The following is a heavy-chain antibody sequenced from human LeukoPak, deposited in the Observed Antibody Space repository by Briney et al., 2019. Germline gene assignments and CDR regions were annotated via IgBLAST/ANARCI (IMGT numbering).Heavy chain of an antibody. CDR2: IYHSGST. Sequence: TASETLSLTCTVSGGSISSYYWSWIRQPPGKGLEWIGSIYHSGSTYYNPSLKSRVTISVDTSKNQFSLKLSSVTAADTAVYYCARDRRIQLWLKGYYYMDVWGKGTTVTVSS. CDR1: GGSISSYY. J-gene: IGHJ6*03. CDR3: ARDRRIQLWLKGYYYMDV. D-gene: IGHD5-18*01. V-gene: IGHV4-38-2*02.